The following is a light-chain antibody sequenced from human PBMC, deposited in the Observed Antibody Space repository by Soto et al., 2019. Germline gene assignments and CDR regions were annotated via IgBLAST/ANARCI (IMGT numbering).Light chain of an antibody. CDR2: GNS. Sequence: QSALTQAPAVSGGPGQRVTISCTGSSSNIGAGYDVHWYQQLPGTAPKLLIYGNSNRPSGVPDRFSGSKSGTSASLAITGLQAEDEADYYCQSYDSSLSGYVFGTGTKVTVL. CDR1: SSNIGAGYD. V-gene: IGLV1-40*01. CDR3: QSYDSSLSGYV. J-gene: IGLJ1*01.